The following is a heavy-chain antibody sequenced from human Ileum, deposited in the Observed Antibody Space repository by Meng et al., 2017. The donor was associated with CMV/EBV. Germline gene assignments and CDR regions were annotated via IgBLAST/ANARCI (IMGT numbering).Heavy chain of an antibody. CDR1: GLTVTWNY. CDR3: ARGGAHDGYFDA. V-gene: IGHV3-53*01. CDR2: IHIGDAT. Sequence: LVDSGGGVGQPGGSLRLSCAASGLTVTWNYMSWVRQGPGKGLECIAHIHIGDATFYTDSVKGRFTISRDDSKNTLNLQMDSLRADDTAVYYCARGGAHDGYFDAWGQGTLVTVSS. D-gene: IGHD2-8*01. J-gene: IGHJ4*02.